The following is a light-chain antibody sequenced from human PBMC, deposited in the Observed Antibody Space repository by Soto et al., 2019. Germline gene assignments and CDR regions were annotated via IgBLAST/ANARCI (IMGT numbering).Light chain of an antibody. Sequence: DSQMTQSPSSLSASVGDTVTITCRASPSIGNYLNWYQQKPGKAPKLLISSASGLHSGVQSRFSGSGSGAYFTITISNLQPEDFATYYCQERAAAFGGGTRVDIK. J-gene: IGKJ4*01. V-gene: IGKV1-39*01. CDR1: PSIGNY. CDR2: SAS. CDR3: QERAAA.